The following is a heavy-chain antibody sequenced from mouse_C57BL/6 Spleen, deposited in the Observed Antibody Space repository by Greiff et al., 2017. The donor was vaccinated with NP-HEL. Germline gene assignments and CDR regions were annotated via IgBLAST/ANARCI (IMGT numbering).Heavy chain of an antibody. CDR3: TRGDGYYSFAY. J-gene: IGHJ3*01. V-gene: IGHV1-15*01. CDR2: IDPETGGT. Sequence: VQLVESGAELVRPGASVTLSCKASGYTFTDYEMHWVKQTPVHGLEWIGAIDPETGGTAYNQKFKGQAILTADKSSSTAYMELRSLTSEDSAVYYCTRGDGYYSFAYWGQGTLVTVSA. D-gene: IGHD2-3*01. CDR1: GYTFTDYE.